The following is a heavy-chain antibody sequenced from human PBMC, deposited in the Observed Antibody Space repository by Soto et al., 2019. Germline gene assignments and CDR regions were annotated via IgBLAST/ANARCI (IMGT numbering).Heavy chain of an antibody. Sequence: GGSLRLSCAASGFTLSSYAMSWVRQTPGKGLEWVSGISGIGGSTYYADSVKGRFTIPRDNSKNTLYLQMNSLRAEDTAVYYCAKGSAHCGGDCYSYWGQGTLVTVSS. CDR1: GFTLSSYA. D-gene: IGHD2-21*02. CDR3: AKGSAHCGGDCYSY. CDR2: ISGIGGST. V-gene: IGHV3-23*01. J-gene: IGHJ4*02.